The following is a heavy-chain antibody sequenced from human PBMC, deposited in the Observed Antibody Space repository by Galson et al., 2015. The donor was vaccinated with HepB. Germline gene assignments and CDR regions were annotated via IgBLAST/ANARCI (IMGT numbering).Heavy chain of an antibody. Sequence: SLRLSCAASGFTFSSYAMSWVRQAPGKGLEWVSAISGSGGSTYYADSVQGRFTISRDNSKNTLYLQMNSLRAEDTAVYYCAKIQSRYYDFWSGYYPFDYWGQGTLVTVSS. CDR3: AKIQSRYYDFWSGYYPFDY. V-gene: IGHV3-23*01. CDR1: GFTFSSYA. J-gene: IGHJ4*02. D-gene: IGHD3-3*01. CDR2: ISGSGGST.